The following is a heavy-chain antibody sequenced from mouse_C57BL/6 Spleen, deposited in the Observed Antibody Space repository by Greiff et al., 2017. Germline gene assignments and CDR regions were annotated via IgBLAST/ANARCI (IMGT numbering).Heavy chain of an antibody. CDR2: IYPGSGST. D-gene: IGHD1-1*01. CDR3: AGTTAGGCYFDG. J-gene: IGHJ1*03. V-gene: IGHV1-55*01. Sequence: VQLQQPGAELVKPGASVKMSCKASGYTFTSYWITWVKQRPGQGLEWIGDIYPGSGSTNYNEKFKSKATLTVDTSSSTAYMQLSSLTSEDSAVFYCAGTTAGGCYFDGWGTGTTVTASS. CDR1: GYTFTSYW.